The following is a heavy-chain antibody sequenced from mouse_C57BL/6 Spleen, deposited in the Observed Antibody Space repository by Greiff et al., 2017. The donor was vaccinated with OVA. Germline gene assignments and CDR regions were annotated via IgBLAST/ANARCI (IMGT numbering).Heavy chain of an antibody. D-gene: IGHD2-3*01. CDR1: GYTFTSYW. Sequence: QVQLQQPGAELVRPGSSVKLSCKASGYTFTSYWMHWVKQRPIQGLEWIGNIDPSDSETHYNQKFKDKATLTVDTSSNTAYLQLSSLTSEDTAVYYCARGRDGYHGYFDVWGTGTTVTVSS. CDR3: ARGRDGYHGYFDV. J-gene: IGHJ1*03. V-gene: IGHV1-52*01. CDR2: IDPSDSET.